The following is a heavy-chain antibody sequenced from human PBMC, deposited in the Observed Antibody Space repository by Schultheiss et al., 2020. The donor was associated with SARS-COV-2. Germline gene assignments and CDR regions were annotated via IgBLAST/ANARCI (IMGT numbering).Heavy chain of an antibody. J-gene: IGHJ4*02. Sequence: GGSLRLSCAASGFTFSSYSMNWVRQAPGKGLEWVAVISSDGTNKYYADSVKGRFTISRDNSKNTLSLQMNSLRAEDTAVYYCAKNWNYVDYWGQGTLVTVSS. CDR3: AKNWNYVDY. CDR2: ISSDGTNK. CDR1: GFTFSSYS. V-gene: IGHV3-30*18. D-gene: IGHD1-1*01.